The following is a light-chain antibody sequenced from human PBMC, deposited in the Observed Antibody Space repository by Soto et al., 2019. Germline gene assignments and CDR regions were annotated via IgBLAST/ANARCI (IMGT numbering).Light chain of an antibody. Sequence: QPVLTQPASVSGSPGQSITMSCAGTSADIGAFNYVSWYQHHPDKVPKLLIYDVSNRPSGVSTRFSASKSANTASLTISGLQADDEADYYCSSYSTTSALVFGGGTQLTVL. CDR3: SSYSTTSALV. CDR1: SADIGAFNY. V-gene: IGLV2-14*01. CDR2: DVS. J-gene: IGLJ7*01.